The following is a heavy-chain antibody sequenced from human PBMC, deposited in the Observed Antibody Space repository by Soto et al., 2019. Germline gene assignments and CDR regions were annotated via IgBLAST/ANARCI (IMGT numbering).Heavy chain of an antibody. CDR2: ISTSDS. J-gene: IGHJ4*01. D-gene: IGHD3-22*01. CDR1: GFTFTPYT. CDR3: ARERGGYFFDY. V-gene: IGHV3-48*01. Sequence: PGGSLRLSCVASGFTFTPYTMSWVRQAPGKGLEWISYISTSDSNYADSVRGRFIISRDNAKDSLYLQMNSLRPEDTAVYYCARERGGYFFDYWGHGTLVTVSS.